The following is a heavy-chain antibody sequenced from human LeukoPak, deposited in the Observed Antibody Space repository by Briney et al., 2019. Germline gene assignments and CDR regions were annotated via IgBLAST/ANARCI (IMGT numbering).Heavy chain of an antibody. CDR2: IYHSGST. J-gene: IGHJ1*01. CDR3: ASGIAAAGTCFQH. D-gene: IGHD6-13*01. CDR1: GYSISSGYY. V-gene: IGHV4-38-2*02. Sequence: SETLSLTCTVSGYSISSGYYWGWIRQPPGKGLEWIGSIYHSGSTYYNPSLKSRVTISVDTSKNQFSLKLSSVTAADTAVYYCASGIAAAGTCFQHWGQGTLVTVSS.